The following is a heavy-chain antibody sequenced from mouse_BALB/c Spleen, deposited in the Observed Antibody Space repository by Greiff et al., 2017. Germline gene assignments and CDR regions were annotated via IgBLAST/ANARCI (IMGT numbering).Heavy chain of an antibody. D-gene: IGHD1-2*01. CDR3: APHYGGFAY. CDR2: INPSTGYT. CDR1: GYTFTSYW. V-gene: IGHV1-7*01. Sequence: QVQLHQSGAELAKPGASVKMSCKASGYTFTSYWMHWVKQRPGQGLEWIGYINPSTGYTEYNQKFKDKATLTADKSSSTAYMQLSSLTSEDSAVYYCAPHYGGFAYWGQGTLVTVSA. J-gene: IGHJ3*01.